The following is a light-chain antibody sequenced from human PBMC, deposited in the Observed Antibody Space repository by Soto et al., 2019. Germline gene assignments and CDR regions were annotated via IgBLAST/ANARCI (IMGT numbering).Light chain of an antibody. Sequence: HMTQSPSTLSASVGDRVTITCRASQSISIWLAWYQQKPGRAPNLLIYGTSSLESGVPSRFSGSGSGTEFTLTISSLQPDDFATYYCQHYNDYSWTFGQGTKVEIK. J-gene: IGKJ1*01. CDR2: GTS. CDR1: QSISIW. V-gene: IGKV1-5*03. CDR3: QHYNDYSWT.